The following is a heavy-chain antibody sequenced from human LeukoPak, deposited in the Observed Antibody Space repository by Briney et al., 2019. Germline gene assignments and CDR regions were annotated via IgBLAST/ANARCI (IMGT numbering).Heavy chain of an antibody. CDR1: GFTLSSKV. CDR3: ARAVGYGAGSYGFDI. J-gene: IGHJ3*02. Sequence: GGSLRLSCAASGFTLSSKVMHWVRQAPGTGLVWVSRIIRDGTGTDYADSVKGRFTVSRDIATNTLYLQMNSLRAEDTAVYYCARAVGYGAGSYGFDIWGQGTTVTVSS. CDR2: IIRDGTGT. V-gene: IGHV3-74*01. D-gene: IGHD3-10*01.